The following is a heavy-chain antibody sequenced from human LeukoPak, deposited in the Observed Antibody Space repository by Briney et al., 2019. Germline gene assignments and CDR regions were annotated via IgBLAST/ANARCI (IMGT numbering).Heavy chain of an antibody. Sequence: ASVKVSCKASGYTFTNYYMHWVRQAPGQGLEWMGFINPSGGSTSYAQKFQGRVTMTRDTSTSTVYVELSSLTSEDTAVYYCARNAASGLDYWGQGTLVTVSS. V-gene: IGHV1-46*01. CDR1: GYTFTNYY. J-gene: IGHJ4*02. D-gene: IGHD2-15*01. CDR3: ARNAASGLDY. CDR2: INPSGGST.